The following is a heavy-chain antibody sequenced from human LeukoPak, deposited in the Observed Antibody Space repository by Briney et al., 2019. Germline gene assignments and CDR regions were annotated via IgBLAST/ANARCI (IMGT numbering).Heavy chain of an antibody. J-gene: IGHJ4*02. Sequence: GESLKISCKGSGYTITSYWISWVRQMPGKGLEWMGRIDPSDSYTNYSPSFQGHVTISADKSISTAYLQWSSLKASDTAMYYCARVGGGSSPLTYWGQGTLVTVSS. D-gene: IGHD3-16*01. CDR2: IDPSDSYT. CDR1: GYTITSYW. V-gene: IGHV5-10-1*01. CDR3: ARVGGGSSPLTY.